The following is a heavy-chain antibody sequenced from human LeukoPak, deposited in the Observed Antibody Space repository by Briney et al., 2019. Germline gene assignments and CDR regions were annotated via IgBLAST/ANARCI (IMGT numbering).Heavy chain of an antibody. CDR2: IKQDGSEK. Sequence: GGSLRLSCAAPGFTFSNYWMSWVRLAPGKGLEWVANIKQDGSEKYYVDSVEGRFTISRDNAKNLLSLQMNSLRAEDTAVYHCARVFIVGSRSVFDFWGQGTLVTVSS. CDR3: ARVFIVGSRSVFDF. J-gene: IGHJ4*02. CDR1: GFTFSNYW. V-gene: IGHV3-7*01. D-gene: IGHD2-21*01.